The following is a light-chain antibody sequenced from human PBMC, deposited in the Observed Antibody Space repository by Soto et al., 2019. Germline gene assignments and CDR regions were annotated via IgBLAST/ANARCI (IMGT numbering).Light chain of an antibody. V-gene: IGKV3-20*01. J-gene: IGKJ1*01. Sequence: EIVLTQSPGTLSLSPGERATLSCRASQSVSSSYLAWYQQKPGQAPRPLIYGASSRAIGIPVRFSGSGSGTDFTLTISRLEPEDFAAYYCQQYNSSPWTFGEGTKVEIK. CDR1: QSVSSSY. CDR3: QQYNSSPWT. CDR2: GAS.